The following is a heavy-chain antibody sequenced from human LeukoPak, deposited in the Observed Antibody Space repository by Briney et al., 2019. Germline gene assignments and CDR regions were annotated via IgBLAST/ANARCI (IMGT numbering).Heavy chain of an antibody. D-gene: IGHD5-12*01. CDR2: ISSSTSDI. V-gene: IGHV3-21*01. J-gene: IGHJ2*01. Sequence: GGSLRLSCAASGFTFSTYSMNWVRQAPGRGLEWVSFISSSTSDIYYADSVKGRFTISRDNTENSLYLQMNSLRAEDTAIYYCVKDRGYGYAVYWYFDLWGRGTVVTVSS. CDR3: VKDRGYGYAVYWYFDL. CDR1: GFTFSTYS.